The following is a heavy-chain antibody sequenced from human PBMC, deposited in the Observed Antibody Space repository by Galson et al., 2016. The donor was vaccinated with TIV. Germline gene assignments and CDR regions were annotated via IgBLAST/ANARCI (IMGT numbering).Heavy chain of an antibody. J-gene: IGHJ4*02. Sequence: LSLTCIVSGDSISSNYWSWIRQPAGKGLEWIGRIYTSGSTDYNPSLRIRVTMSIDTSKNQFSLKLTSVTAADAAVYYCVRDRPLYCSSLICYSRVFDYWGQGTLVTVSS. CDR2: IYTSGST. D-gene: IGHD2-2*02. CDR3: VRDRPLYCSSLICYSRVFDY. CDR1: GDSISSNY. V-gene: IGHV4-4*07.